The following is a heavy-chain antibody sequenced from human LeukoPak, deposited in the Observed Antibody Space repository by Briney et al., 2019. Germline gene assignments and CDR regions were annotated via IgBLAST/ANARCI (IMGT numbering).Heavy chain of an antibody. V-gene: IGHV3-20*04. CDR1: GFTSDDYG. D-gene: IGHD5-12*01. J-gene: IGHJ4*02. CDR3: ARGYSGYDRDPYYFDY. Sequence: PGGSLRLSCAASGFTSDDYGMSWVRQAPGKGLEWVSGINWNGGSTGYADSVKGRFTISRDNAKNSLYLQMNSLRAEDTALYYCARGYSGYDRDPYYFDYWGQGTLVTVSS. CDR2: INWNGGST.